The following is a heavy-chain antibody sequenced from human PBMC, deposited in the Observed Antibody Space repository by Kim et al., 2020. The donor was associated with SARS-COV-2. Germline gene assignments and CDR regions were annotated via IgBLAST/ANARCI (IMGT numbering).Heavy chain of an antibody. V-gene: IGHV4-39*01. D-gene: IGHD6-19*01. Sequence: SETLSLTCTVSGGSISSSSYYWGWIRQPPGKGLEWIGSIYYSGSTYYNPSLKSRVTISVDTSKNQFSLKLSSVTAADTAVYYCARRRILYHAPIAVAGIIDDYWGQGTLVTVSS. CDR1: GGSISSSSYY. CDR3: ARRRILYHAPIAVAGIIDDY. CDR2: IYYSGST. J-gene: IGHJ4*02.